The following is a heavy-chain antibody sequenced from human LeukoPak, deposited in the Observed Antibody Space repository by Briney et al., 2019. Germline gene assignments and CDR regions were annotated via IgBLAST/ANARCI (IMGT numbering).Heavy chain of an antibody. CDR3: ARAKAGGDFWSGPLDY. Sequence: ASVKVSCKASGYTFTGYYMHWVRQAPGQGLEWMGWINPNSGGTNYAQKFQGRVTMTRDTSISTAYMELSRLRSDDTAVYYCARAKAGGDFWSGPLDYWGQGTLVTVSS. CDR1: GYTFTGYY. J-gene: IGHJ4*02. V-gene: IGHV1-2*02. D-gene: IGHD3-3*01. CDR2: INPNSGGT.